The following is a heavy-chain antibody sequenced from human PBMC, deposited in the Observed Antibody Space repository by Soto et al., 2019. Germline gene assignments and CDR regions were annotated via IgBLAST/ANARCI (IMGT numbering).Heavy chain of an antibody. CDR1: GYSFTSYW. CDR2: IDPSDSYT. V-gene: IGHV5-10-1*01. Sequence: PGESLKISCKGSGYSFTSYWISWVRQMPGKGLEWMGRIDPSDSYTNYSPSFQGHVTISADKSVSTAYLQWSSLKASDTAMYYCARLTSDFWSGYNPFLDYWGQGPLVTVSS. D-gene: IGHD3-3*01. CDR3: ARLTSDFWSGYNPFLDY. J-gene: IGHJ4*02.